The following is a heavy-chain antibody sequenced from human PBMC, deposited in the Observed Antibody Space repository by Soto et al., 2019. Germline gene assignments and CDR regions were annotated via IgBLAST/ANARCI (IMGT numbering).Heavy chain of an antibody. D-gene: IGHD3-22*01. V-gene: IGHV3-53*01. CDR3: ARGGSAYSLDY. Sequence: EVQVVESGGGLIQPGGSLRLSCAASGFTVSSNYMTWVRQAPGKGLECVSVIYSGGSTDYADSVKGRFTISRDNAKNTLYLQMNSLRAEDTAVYYCARGGSAYSLDYWGQGTLVIVSS. J-gene: IGHJ4*02. CDR2: IYSGGST. CDR1: GFTVSSNY.